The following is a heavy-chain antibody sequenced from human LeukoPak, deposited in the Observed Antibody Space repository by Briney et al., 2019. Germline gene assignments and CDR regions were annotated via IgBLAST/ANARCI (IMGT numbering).Heavy chain of an antibody. D-gene: IGHD6-19*01. CDR2: IKQDGSEK. V-gene: IGHV3-7*04. J-gene: IGHJ4*02. CDR1: GFTFSSYW. CDR3: ARVAAIGYSSGWYPMEFDY. Sequence: GGSLRLSCAASGFTFSSYWMSWVRQAPGKGLEWVANIKQDGSEKYYVDSVKGRFTISRDNAKNSLYLQMNSLRAEDTAVHYCARVAAIGYSSGWYPMEFDYWGQGTLVTVSS.